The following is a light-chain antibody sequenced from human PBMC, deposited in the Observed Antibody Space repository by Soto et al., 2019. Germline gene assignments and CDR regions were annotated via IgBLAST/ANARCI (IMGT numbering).Light chain of an antibody. CDR2: LEGSGSY. V-gene: IGLV4-60*03. CDR1: SGHSSYI. Sequence: QSVLTQSSSASASLGSSVKLTCTLSSGHSSYIIAWHQQQPGKAPRYLMKLEGSGSYNKGSGVPDRFSGSSSGADRYLTISNLQSEDEADYYCETWHSNTRVFGGGTKLTVL. J-gene: IGLJ3*02. CDR3: ETWHSNTRV.